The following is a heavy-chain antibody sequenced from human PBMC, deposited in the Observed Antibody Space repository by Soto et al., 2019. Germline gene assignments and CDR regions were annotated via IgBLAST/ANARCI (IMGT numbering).Heavy chain of an antibody. J-gene: IGHJ4*02. CDR1: GYTFTSYA. CDR2: INAGNGNT. D-gene: IGHD3-22*01. V-gene: IGHV1-3*01. Sequence: ASVKVSCKASGYTFTSYAMHWVRQAPGQRLEWMGWINAGNGNTKYSQKFQGRVTITRDTSASTAYMELSSLRSDDTAVYYCASGYYYDSSGYDLDYWGQGTLVTVSS. CDR3: ASGYYYDSSGYDLDY.